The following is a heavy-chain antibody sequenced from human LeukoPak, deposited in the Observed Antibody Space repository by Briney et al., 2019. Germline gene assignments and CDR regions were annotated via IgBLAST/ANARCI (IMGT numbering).Heavy chain of an antibody. J-gene: IGHJ6*02. CDR1: GGSISSGDYY. CDR3: ASVEMASSWYYYGMDV. D-gene: IGHD5-24*01. Sequence: PSETLSLTCTVSGGSISSGDYYWSWIRQPPGKGLEWIAYMYYSGSTYYNPSLKSRVTISVDTSKNQFSLKLSSVTAADTAVYYCASVEMASSWYYYGMDVWGQGTTVTVSS. V-gene: IGHV4-30-4*01. CDR2: MYYSGST.